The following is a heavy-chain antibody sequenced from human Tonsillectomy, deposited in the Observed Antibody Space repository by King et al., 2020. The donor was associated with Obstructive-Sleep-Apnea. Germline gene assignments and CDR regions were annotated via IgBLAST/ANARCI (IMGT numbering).Heavy chain of an antibody. CDR1: GFTFSSFA. Sequence: VQLVESGGGLVPPGGSLRLSCAASGFTFSSFAMSWVRQAPGKGLEWVSGISGSGGNTYYEDGVKGRFTLSRYNSKNTRYLQMNSLRAEDTAVYYCAKEERITIFGVAPYGMDVWGQGTTVTVSS. CDR3: AKEERITIFGVAPYGMDV. V-gene: IGHV3-23*04. J-gene: IGHJ6*02. D-gene: IGHD3-3*01. CDR2: ISGSGGNT.